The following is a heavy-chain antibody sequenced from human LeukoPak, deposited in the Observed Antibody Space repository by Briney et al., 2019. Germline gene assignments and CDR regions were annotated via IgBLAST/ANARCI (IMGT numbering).Heavy chain of an antibody. J-gene: IGHJ3*02. D-gene: IGHD5-24*01. CDR2: IIPIFGAA. CDR1: GGTFSSYA. V-gene: IGHV1-69*13. CDR3: ARDSSGMATIRGDAFDI. Sequence: SVKVSCKASGGTFSSYAISWVRQAPGQGLEWMGGIIPIFGAANYAQKFQGRVTITADESTSTAYMELSSLRSEDTAVYYCARDSSGMATIRGDAFDIWGQGTMVTVSS.